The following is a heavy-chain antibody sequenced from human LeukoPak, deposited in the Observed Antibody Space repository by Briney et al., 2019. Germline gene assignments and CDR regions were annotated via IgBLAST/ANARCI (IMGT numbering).Heavy chain of an antibody. D-gene: IGHD3-10*01. CDR3: AKGLGSGSYYKIDY. CDR2: ISGNGGST. J-gene: IGHJ4*02. CDR1: GFTFSSYA. V-gene: IGHV3-23*01. Sequence: PGGSLRLSCAASGFTFSSYAMSWVRQAPGKGLEWVSAISGNGGSTYYADSVKGRFTISRDNSKNTLYLQMNSLRAEDTAVYYCAKGLGSGSYYKIDYWGQGTLVTVSS.